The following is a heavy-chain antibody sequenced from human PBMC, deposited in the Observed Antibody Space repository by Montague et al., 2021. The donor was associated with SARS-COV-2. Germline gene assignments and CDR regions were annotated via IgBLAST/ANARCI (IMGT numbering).Heavy chain of an antibody. V-gene: IGHV3-21*01. Sequence: SLRLSCAASGLTFSSYSMNWVRQAPGKGLEWVSSISSSSSYIYYADSVKGRFTISRDNAKNSLYLQMNSLRAEDTAVYYCARDKITIFGVVIIDYWGQGTLVTVSS. D-gene: IGHD3-3*01. J-gene: IGHJ4*02. CDR3: ARDKITIFGVVIIDY. CDR2: ISSSSSYI. CDR1: GLTFSSYS.